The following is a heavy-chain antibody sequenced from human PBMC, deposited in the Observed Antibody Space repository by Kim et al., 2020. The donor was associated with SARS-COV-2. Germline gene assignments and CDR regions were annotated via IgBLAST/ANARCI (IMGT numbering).Heavy chain of an antibody. CDR2: ISGSGGST. CDR3: AKAPGGGYDLCSDY. D-gene: IGHD5-12*01. Sequence: GGSLRLSCAASGFTFSSYAMSWVRQAPGKGLEWVSAISGSGGSTYYADSVKGRFTISRDNSKNTLYLQMNSLRAEDTAVYYCAKAPGGGYDLCSDYWGQGTLVTVSS. CDR1: GFTFSSYA. V-gene: IGHV3-23*01. J-gene: IGHJ4*02.